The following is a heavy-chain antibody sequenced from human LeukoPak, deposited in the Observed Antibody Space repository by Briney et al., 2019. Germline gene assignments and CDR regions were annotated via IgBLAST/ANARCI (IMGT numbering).Heavy chain of an antibody. D-gene: IGHD2-2*01. CDR2: IWYDGSNK. Sequence: GGSLRLSCAASGXTFSSYGMHWVRQAPGKGLEWVAVIWYDGSNKYYADSVKGRFTISRDNSKNTLYLQMNSLRAEDTAVYYCARDQAVVRYCSSTSCSDYYYGMDVWGQGTTVTVSS. CDR1: GXTFSSYG. J-gene: IGHJ6*02. V-gene: IGHV3-33*01. CDR3: ARDQAVVRYCSSTSCSDYYYGMDV.